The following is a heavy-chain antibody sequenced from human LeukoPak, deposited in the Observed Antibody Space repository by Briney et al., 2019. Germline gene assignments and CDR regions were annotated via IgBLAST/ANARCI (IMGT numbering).Heavy chain of an antibody. V-gene: IGHV3-23*01. CDR1: RFTFSSHA. CDR3: ANKVAGTHDP. J-gene: IGHJ5*02. CDR2: IRCTGGST. Sequence: GGSLRLSCAASRFTFSSHAMSWVRQAPGQGRQWLSPIRCTGGSTYYADPVKGLFTISRDNSKKTLYLQMNSLGAEDTAVYYCANKVAGTHDPWGQGTLVTVSS. D-gene: IGHD6-19*01.